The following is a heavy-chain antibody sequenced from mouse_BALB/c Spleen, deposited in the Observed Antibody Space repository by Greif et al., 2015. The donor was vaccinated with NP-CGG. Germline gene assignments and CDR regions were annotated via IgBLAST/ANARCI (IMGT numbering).Heavy chain of an antibody. J-gene: IGHJ2*01. CDR2: IYPYNGGT. D-gene: IGHD2-10*01. V-gene: IGHV1S29*02. CDR1: GYTFTDYN. CDR3: ARLTYYGNYDY. Sequence: EVKVEESGPELVKPGASVKISCKASGYTFTDYNMHWVKQSHGKSLEWIGYIYPYNGGTGYNQKFKSKATLTVDNSSSTAYMELRSLTSEDSAVYYCARLTYYGNYDYWGQGTTLTVSS.